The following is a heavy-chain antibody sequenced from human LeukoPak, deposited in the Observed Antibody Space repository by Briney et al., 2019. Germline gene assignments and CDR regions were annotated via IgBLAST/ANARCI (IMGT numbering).Heavy chain of an antibody. CDR1: GDSISSYY. D-gene: IGHD4-23*01. CDR2: IYYSGST. J-gene: IGHJ4*02. CDR3: ARAPRYGGIDY. V-gene: IGHV4-59*01. Sequence: SETLSLTCNVSGDSISSYYWSWIRQPPGKGLEWIGYIYYSGSTNYNPSLMSRVTISVDTSKNQFSLKLSSVTAADTAVYYCARAPRYGGIDYWGQGTLVTVSS.